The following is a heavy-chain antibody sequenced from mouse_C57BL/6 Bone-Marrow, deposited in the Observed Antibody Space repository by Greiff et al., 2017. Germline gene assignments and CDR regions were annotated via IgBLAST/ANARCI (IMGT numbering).Heavy chain of an antibody. CDR1: GYTFTSYW. CDR2: IDPSDSYT. Sequence: VQLQQPGAELVMPGASVKLSCKASGYTFTSYWMHWVKQRPGQGLEWIGEIDPSDSYTNYNQKFKGKSTLTVDKSSSTAYMQLSSLTSEDSAVYYCARRGYSGAWFAYWGQGTLVTVSA. D-gene: IGHD2-12*01. J-gene: IGHJ3*01. CDR3: ARRGYSGAWFAY. V-gene: IGHV1-69*01.